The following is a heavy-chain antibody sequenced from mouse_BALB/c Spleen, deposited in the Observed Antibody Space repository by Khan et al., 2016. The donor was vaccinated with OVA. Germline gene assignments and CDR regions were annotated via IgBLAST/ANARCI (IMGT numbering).Heavy chain of an antibody. CDR3: ARDGNYMDY. V-gene: IGHV3-1*02. CDR1: GYSITSGYS. CDR2: IYHSGSI. Sequence: EVQLQESGPDLVKPSQSLSLTCTVTGYSITSGYSWHWLRQFPGNKLEWMGYIYHSGSINYNPFLKSRFSITRDTSKNLFFLQLNSVTTEDTATYYCARDGNYMDYWGQGTSVTVSS. J-gene: IGHJ4*01. D-gene: IGHD2-1*01.